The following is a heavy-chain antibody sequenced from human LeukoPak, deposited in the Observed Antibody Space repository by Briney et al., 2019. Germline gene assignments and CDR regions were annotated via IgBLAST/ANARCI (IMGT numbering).Heavy chain of an antibody. D-gene: IGHD3-16*01. J-gene: IGHJ3*02. CDR1: GGSISSYY. Sequence: SETLSLTCTVSGGSISSYYWSRIRQPPGKGLEWIGYIYTSGSTNYNPSLKSRVTISVDTSKNQFSLKLSSVTAADTAVYYCARHSPLGGGAFDIWGQGTMVTVSS. CDR3: ARHSPLGGGAFDI. CDR2: IYTSGST. V-gene: IGHV4-4*09.